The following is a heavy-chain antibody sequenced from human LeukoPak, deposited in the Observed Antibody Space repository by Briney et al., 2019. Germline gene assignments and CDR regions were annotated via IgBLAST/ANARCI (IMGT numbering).Heavy chain of an antibody. CDR1: GFSFSNHW. V-gene: IGHV3-21*01. D-gene: IGHD5-12*01. Sequence: GGSLRLSCAASGFSFSNHWMIWVRQAPGKGLEWVSSISPDSNYKYYVDSVKGRFTISRDNAKSSLYLQMNSLRAEDTAVYYCVRGGYRGFDYEYWGQGTLVTVS. CDR3: VRGGYRGFDYEY. CDR2: ISPDSNYK. J-gene: IGHJ4*02.